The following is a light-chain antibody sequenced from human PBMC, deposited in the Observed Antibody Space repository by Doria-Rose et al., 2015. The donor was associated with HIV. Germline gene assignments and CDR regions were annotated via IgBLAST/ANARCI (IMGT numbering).Light chain of an antibody. Sequence: DIRLTQSPESLGMSLGERATLNRKSNQSLLYTSKNHLAWYQQKPGQPPKLLIYWASTRQSVVTDRFSGSGSGTDFTLAISSLEAEDVAVYYCQQHYDTPSFGPGTTVDIK. V-gene: IGKV4-1*01. CDR2: WAS. CDR1: QSLLYTSKNH. J-gene: IGKJ3*01. CDR3: QQHYDTPS.